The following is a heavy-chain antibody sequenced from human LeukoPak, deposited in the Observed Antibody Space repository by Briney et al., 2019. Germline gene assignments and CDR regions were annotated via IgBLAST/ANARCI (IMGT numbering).Heavy chain of an antibody. D-gene: IGHD6-19*01. V-gene: IGHV3-13*01. Sequence: GGSLGLSCAASGFTFIDYDMHWVRQVIGKGLEWVSAIGIRGDTHYSGSVKGRFTISRENAESSLYLQMNSLRAEDTAVYYCARGGIQVSGIDGFDYWGQGTLVTVSS. CDR2: IGIRGDT. J-gene: IGHJ4*02. CDR1: GFTFIDYD. CDR3: ARGGIQVSGIDGFDY.